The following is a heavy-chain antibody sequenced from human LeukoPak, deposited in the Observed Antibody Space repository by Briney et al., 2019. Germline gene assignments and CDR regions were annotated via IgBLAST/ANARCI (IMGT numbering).Heavy chain of an antibody. V-gene: IGHV1-8*01. CDR3: ARGPAYYDFWSGYYTNAFDI. J-gene: IGHJ3*02. CDR1: GYTLTDLS. D-gene: IGHD3-3*01. Sequence: ASVKVSCNVSGYTLTDLSMHWVRQAPGQGLEWMGWINPNSGNTGYAQKFQGRVTITRNTSISTAYMELSSLRSEDTAVYYCARGPAYYDFWSGYYTNAFDIWGQGTMVTVSS. CDR2: INPNSGNT.